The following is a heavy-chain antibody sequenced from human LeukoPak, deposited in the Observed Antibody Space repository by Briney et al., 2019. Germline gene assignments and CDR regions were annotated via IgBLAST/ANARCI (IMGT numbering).Heavy chain of an antibody. Sequence: PGGSLRLSCAASGFTFDDYAMHWVRQAPGKGLEWVSGISWNSGSIGYADSVKGRFTISRDNAKNSLYLQMNSLRAEDMALYYCAKDMAVRGSGDDAFDIWGRGTMVTVSS. CDR1: GFTFDDYA. CDR3: AKDMAVRGSGDDAFDI. D-gene: IGHD3-10*01. V-gene: IGHV3-9*03. J-gene: IGHJ3*02. CDR2: ISWNSGSI.